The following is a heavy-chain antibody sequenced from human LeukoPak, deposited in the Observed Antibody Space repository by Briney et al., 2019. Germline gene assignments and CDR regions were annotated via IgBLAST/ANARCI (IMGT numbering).Heavy chain of an antibody. D-gene: IGHD2-2*01. V-gene: IGHV4-39*07. CDR3: ARPSIPSAAASALDI. CDR1: GGSIGTDNCY. Sequence: SETLSLTCTVSGGSIGTDNCYWGWIRQPPGKGLEWIGSIYYNGNTYYNPSLKSRVTISVDTSKNQFSLKVNSVTAADTAVYYCARPSIPSAAASALDIWGQGTMVTVSS. J-gene: IGHJ3*02. CDR2: IYYNGNT.